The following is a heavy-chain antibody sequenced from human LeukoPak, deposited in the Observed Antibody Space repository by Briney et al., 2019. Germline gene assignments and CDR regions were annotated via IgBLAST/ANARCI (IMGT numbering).Heavy chain of an antibody. D-gene: IGHD3-10*01. Sequence: KPSETLSLTCTVSGGSISGYYWSWIRQPPGKGLEWIGYIYYSGSTSYNPSLKSRVTISVDTSKNQFSLKLSSVAAADTAVYYCARYGSSGNIDYWGQGTLVTVSS. CDR2: IYYSGST. V-gene: IGHV4-59*08. CDR3: ARYGSSGNIDY. CDR1: GGSISGYY. J-gene: IGHJ4*02.